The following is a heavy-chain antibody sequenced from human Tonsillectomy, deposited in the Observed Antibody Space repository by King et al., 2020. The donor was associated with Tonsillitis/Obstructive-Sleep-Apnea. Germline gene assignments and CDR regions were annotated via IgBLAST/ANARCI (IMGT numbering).Heavy chain of an antibody. J-gene: IGHJ4*02. CDR2: ISYDGSNK. CDR1: GFTFSSYA. Sequence: VQLVESGGGVVQPGRSLRLSCAASGFTFSSYAMHWVRQAPGKGLEWVAVISYDGSNKYYADSVKGRFTISRDNSKHTLYLQMNSLRAEDTAVYYCARDSTGTTGYFDYWGQGTLVTVSS. D-gene: IGHD1-7*01. CDR3: ARDSTGTTGYFDY. V-gene: IGHV3-30*01.